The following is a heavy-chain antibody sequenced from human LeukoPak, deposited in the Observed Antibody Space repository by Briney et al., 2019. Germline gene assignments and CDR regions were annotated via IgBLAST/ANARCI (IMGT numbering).Heavy chain of an antibody. CDR3: ARSLDY. V-gene: IGHV3-30-3*01. CDR2: ISYDGSSR. CDR1: GFTFGTYA. Sequence: PGRSLRLSCAASGFTFGTYAMHWVRQAPGKGLEWVAAISYDGSSRYYADSVKGRFTISRDNSKKTLYLQMNSLRAEDTALYYCARSLDYWGQGTLVTVSS. J-gene: IGHJ4*02.